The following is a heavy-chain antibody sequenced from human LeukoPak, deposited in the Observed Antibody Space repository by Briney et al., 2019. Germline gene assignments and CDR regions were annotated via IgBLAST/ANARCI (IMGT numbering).Heavy chain of an antibody. D-gene: IGHD3-10*01. CDR3: ARAYGSGSYSGYGMDY. V-gene: IGHV3-11*01. CDR2: ISSSGSTI. J-gene: IGHJ4*02. Sequence: GGSLRLSCAASGFTFSDYYMSWIRQAPGKGLEWVSYISSSGSTIYYADSVKGRFTISRDNAKNSLYLQMNSLRAEDTAVYYCARAYGSGSYSGYGMDYWGQGTLVTVSS. CDR1: GFTFSDYY.